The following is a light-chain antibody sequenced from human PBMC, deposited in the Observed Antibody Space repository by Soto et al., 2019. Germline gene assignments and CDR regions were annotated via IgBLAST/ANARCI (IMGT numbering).Light chain of an antibody. CDR3: SSYTGSATLVV. J-gene: IGLJ3*02. CDR2: EVS. CDR1: SSDVGGNKY. Sequence: QSALTQPASESRSPGQSITISCTGTSSDVGGNKYVSWYQQHPGKAPKLITYEVSNRPSGVSNRFSGSKSGNTASLTISGLQAEDEADYYCSSYTGSATLVVFGGGTQLTVL. V-gene: IGLV2-14*01.